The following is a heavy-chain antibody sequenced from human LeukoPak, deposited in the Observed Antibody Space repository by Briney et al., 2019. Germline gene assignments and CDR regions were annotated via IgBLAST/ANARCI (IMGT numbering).Heavy chain of an antibody. V-gene: IGHV3-48*01. CDR2: ISSSSSTI. CDR1: GFTFSSYS. CDR3: ARGGYGPDY. D-gene: IGHD1-1*01. J-gene: IGHJ4*02. Sequence: GGSLRLSCAASGFTFSSYSMNWVHQAPGKGLEWVSYISSSSSTIYYADSVKGRFTISRDNAKNSLYLQMNSLRAEDTAVYYCARGGYGPDYWGQGTLVTVSS.